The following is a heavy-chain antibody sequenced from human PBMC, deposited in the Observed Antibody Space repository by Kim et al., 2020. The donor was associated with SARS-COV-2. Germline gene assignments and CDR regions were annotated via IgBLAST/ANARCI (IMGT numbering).Heavy chain of an antibody. J-gene: IGHJ4*02. D-gene: IGHD5-18*01. V-gene: IGHV2-70*01. Sequence: YYSTSLKTRLTISKDTSKNQVVLTMTNMDPVDTATYYCARTTADTATDYWGQGTLVTVSS. CDR3: ARTTADTATDY.